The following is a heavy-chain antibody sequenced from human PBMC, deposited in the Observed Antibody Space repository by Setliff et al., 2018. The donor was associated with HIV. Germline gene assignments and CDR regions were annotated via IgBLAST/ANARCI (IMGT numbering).Heavy chain of an antibody. CDR2: INPNSGGT. CDR3: ARVPYLEQLTYYYYYGMDV. CDR1: GYTFTGYY. J-gene: IGHJ6*02. D-gene: IGHD6-13*01. V-gene: IGHV1-2*02. Sequence: ASMKVSCKASGYTFTGYYMHWVRQAPGQGLEWMGWINPNSGGTNYAQKLQGRVTMTRDTSISTAYMELSRLRSDDTAVYYCARVPYLEQLTYYYYYGMDVWGQGTTVTVSS.